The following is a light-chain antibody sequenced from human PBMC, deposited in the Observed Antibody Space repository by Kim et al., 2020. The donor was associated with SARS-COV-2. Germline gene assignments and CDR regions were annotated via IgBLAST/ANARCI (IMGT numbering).Light chain of an antibody. J-gene: IGLJ1*01. V-gene: IGLV3-19*01. Sequence: SSELTQDPAVSVALGQTVRITCQGDSLRSYYASWYQQKPGQAPVLVIYGKNNRPSGIPDRFSGSSSGNTASLTITGAQAEDEGDYYCNSRDSSFYVFGTGTKVTVL. CDR1: SLRSYY. CDR3: NSRDSSFYV. CDR2: GKN.